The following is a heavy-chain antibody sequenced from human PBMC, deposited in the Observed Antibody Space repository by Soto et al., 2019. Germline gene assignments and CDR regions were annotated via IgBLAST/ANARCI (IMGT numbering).Heavy chain of an antibody. J-gene: IGHJ6*02. D-gene: IGHD3-22*01. V-gene: IGHV4-4*07. CDR1: GGSISSYY. CDR2: IYTSGST. Sequence: PSETLSLTCTVSGGSISSYYWSWIRQPAGKGLEWIGRIYTSGSTNYNPSLKSRVTMSVDTSKNQLSLKLSSVTAADTAVYYCARGSHQYYYDSSGYFHYYYGMDVWGQGTTVTVSS. CDR3: ARGSHQYYYDSSGYFHYYYGMDV.